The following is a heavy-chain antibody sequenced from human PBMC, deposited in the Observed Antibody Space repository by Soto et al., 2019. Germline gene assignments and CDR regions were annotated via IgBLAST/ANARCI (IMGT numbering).Heavy chain of an antibody. V-gene: IGHV1-69*02. CDR2: IIPILGIA. CDR3: ARTYSGSYYDVDY. J-gene: IGHJ4*02. CDR1: GGTFSSYT. D-gene: IGHD1-26*01. Sequence: QVQLVQSGAEVKKPGSSVKVSCKASGGTFSSYTISWVRQAPGQGLEWMGRIIPILGIANYAQKFQGRVTITAEKSTSTAYMELSSLRSEDTAVYYCARTYSGSYYDVDYWGQGTPVTVSS.